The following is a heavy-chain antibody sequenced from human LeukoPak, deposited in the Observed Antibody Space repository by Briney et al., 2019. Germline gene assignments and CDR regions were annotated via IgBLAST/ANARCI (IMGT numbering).Heavy chain of an antibody. Sequence: PGGSLRLSCAASGFTFSSYAMSWVRQAPGKGLEWVSAISGSGGSTYYADSVKGRFTISRDNSKNTLYLQMNSLRAEDTAVYYCAKDEGATGWFGSPGNWFDPWGQGNLVTVSS. J-gene: IGHJ5*02. D-gene: IGHD3-10*01. CDR2: ISGSGGST. V-gene: IGHV3-23*01. CDR1: GFTFSSYA. CDR3: AKDEGATGWFGSPGNWFDP.